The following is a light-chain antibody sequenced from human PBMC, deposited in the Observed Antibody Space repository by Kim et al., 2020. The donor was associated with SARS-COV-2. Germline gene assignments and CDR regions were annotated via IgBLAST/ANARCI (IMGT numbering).Light chain of an antibody. CDR1: ESVSSSY. CDR2: GAS. V-gene: IGKV3-20*01. Sequence: LSPGERATLAGRASESVSSSYLAWYQQKPGQAPRLLIYGASSMATGIPDRVSGSGSGTDFTLTINRLEPDDFAVYYCQRYDTSRTFGQGTKVDIK. J-gene: IGKJ1*01. CDR3: QRYDTSRT.